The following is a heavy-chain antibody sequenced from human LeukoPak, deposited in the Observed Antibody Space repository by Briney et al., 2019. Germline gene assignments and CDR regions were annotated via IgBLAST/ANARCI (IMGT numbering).Heavy chain of an antibody. V-gene: IGHV3-7*04. Sequence: GGSLRLSRAASGFSFSTYLMTWVRQTPGKGLEWVAHISQDGSEKYYVDSLKGRCTISRDNAKNSLYLQMNSLRADDTAVYFCARDREGSSWYDFWGQGTPVTVSS. CDR1: GFSFSTYL. CDR2: ISQDGSEK. J-gene: IGHJ5*01. CDR3: ARDREGSSWYDF. D-gene: IGHD6-13*01.